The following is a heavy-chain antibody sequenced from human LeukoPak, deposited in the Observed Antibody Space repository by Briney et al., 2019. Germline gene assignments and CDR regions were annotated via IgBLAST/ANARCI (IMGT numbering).Heavy chain of an antibody. CDR3: ARDPTYYYDSSGYYGSGFDY. D-gene: IGHD3-22*01. V-gene: IGHV4-59*01. Sequence: SSETLSLTCTVSGGSISSYYWSWIRQPPGKGLEWIGYIYYSESTNYNPSLKSRVTISVDTSKNQFSLKLSSVTAADTAVYYCARDPTYYYDSSGYYGSGFDYWGQGTLVTVSS. J-gene: IGHJ4*02. CDR1: GGSISSYY. CDR2: IYYSEST.